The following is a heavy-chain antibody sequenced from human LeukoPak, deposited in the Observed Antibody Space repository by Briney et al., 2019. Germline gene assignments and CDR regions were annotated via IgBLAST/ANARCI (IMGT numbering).Heavy chain of an antibody. CDR1: GFTFSSYW. J-gene: IGHJ4*02. CDR2: IKEDGSEG. Sequence: GGSLRLSCAASGFTFSSYWMSWVRQAPGKGLEWVANIKEDGSEGYYVDSVKGRFTISRDNAKNSLYLQMNSLRAEDTAVYYCARDLGPRYSYGHFDYWGQGTLVTVSS. V-gene: IGHV3-7*01. D-gene: IGHD5-18*01. CDR3: ARDLGPRYSYGHFDY.